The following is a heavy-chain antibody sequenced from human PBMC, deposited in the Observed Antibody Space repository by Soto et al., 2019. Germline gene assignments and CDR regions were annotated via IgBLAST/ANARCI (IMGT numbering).Heavy chain of an antibody. D-gene: IGHD6-6*01. Sequence: GGSLRLSCAASGFTFDNYVMTWVRQAPGKGLEWVAGISGNGARAYYGDSVKGRFIVSRDNSKNTQYLQMNSLRVEDTALYYCAKRFDDSSTWSFDHWGLGTLVTVSS. CDR2: ISGNGARA. V-gene: IGHV3-23*01. CDR1: GFTFDNYV. CDR3: AKRFDDSSTWSFDH. J-gene: IGHJ4*02.